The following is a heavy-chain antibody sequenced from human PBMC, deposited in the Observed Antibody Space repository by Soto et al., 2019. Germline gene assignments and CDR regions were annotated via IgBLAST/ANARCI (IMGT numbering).Heavy chain of an antibody. V-gene: IGHV4-28*03. Sequence: SETLSLTCAVSGYSLSSSNWWGWIRQPPGKGLEWIGYIYYSGTTYYNPSLKSRVTMSVDTSKNQFSLKLTSVTAVDTAVYYCDRVPGPWGQGTLVTVSS. CDR3: DRVPGP. J-gene: IGHJ5*02. CDR1: GYSLSSSNW. D-gene: IGHD7-27*01. CDR2: IYYSGTT.